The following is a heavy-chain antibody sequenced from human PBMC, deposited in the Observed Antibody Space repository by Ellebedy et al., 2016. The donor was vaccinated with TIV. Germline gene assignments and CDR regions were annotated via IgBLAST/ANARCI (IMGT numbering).Heavy chain of an antibody. CDR1: GYRFTDYW. J-gene: IGHJ2*01. Sequence: GESLKISCQGSGYRFTDYWITWVRQMPGKGLEWMGKIDLLASTSDHSPSFQGHVTISADRSINTAYLQWSSLKASDSAMYYCARHALGISGWWYFDLWGRGTLVTVSS. D-gene: IGHD6-19*01. CDR3: ARHALGISGWWYFDL. V-gene: IGHV5-10-1*01. CDR2: IDLLASTS.